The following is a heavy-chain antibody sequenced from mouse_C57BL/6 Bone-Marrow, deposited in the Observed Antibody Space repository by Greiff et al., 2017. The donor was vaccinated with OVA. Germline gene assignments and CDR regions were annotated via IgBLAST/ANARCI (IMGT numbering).Heavy chain of an antibody. Sequence: EVKLVESGGGLVQPGGSMKLSCVASGFTFSNYWMNWVRQSPEKGLEWVAQIRLKSDNYATHYAESVKGRFTISRDDSKSSVYLQMNNLRAEDTGIYYCTGTVVATEAWFAYWGQGTLVTVSA. CDR2: IRLKSDNYAT. CDR3: TGTVVATEAWFAY. V-gene: IGHV6-3*01. D-gene: IGHD1-1*01. CDR1: GFTFSNYW. J-gene: IGHJ3*01.